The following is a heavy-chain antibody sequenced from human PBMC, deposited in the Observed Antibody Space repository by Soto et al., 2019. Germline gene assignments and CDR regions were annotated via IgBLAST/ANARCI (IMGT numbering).Heavy chain of an antibody. D-gene: IGHD6-19*01. J-gene: IGHJ4*02. CDR1: GFTFSSYW. V-gene: IGHV3-74*01. CDR3: IRGEGGWETY. Sequence: EVQLMESGGGLVQPGGSLRLSCAASGFTFSSYWMHWVRQAPGKGLVWVSRINSDGSSPTYADSVKGRFTISRDNAKNTLYLQMNRLRSEDTAVYYCIRGEGGWETYWGQGILVTVSS. CDR2: INSDGSSP.